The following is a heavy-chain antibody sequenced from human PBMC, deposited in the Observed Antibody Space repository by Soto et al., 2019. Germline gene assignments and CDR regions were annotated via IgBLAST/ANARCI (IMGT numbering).Heavy chain of an antibody. CDR2: ISSSGSTI. CDR1: GFTFSSYE. V-gene: IGHV3-48*03. J-gene: IGHJ3*01. D-gene: IGHD1-1*01. CDR3: AKRRSARPGFDAFDL. Sequence: GGSLRLSCAASGFTFSSYEMNWVRQAPGKGLEWVSYISSSGSTIYYADSVKGRFTISRDNAKNSLYLQMNSLRAEDTAVYYCAKRRSARPGFDAFDLWGQGTMVTVSS.